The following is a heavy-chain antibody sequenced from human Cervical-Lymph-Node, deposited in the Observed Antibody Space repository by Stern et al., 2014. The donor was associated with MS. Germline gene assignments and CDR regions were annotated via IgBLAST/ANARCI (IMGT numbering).Heavy chain of an antibody. Sequence: VQLVESGGGVVQPGRSLRLSCAMSGFIFSNYGIHWVRQAPGKGLEWVAVSSYDGGKKCYGDSVKGRFTISRDDSKNTVYLQMSSLRPEDTAIYYCAKDAGSYYTHHLDSWGQGALVSVSS. V-gene: IGHV3-30*18. D-gene: IGHD3-10*01. CDR2: SSYDGGKK. CDR3: AKDAGSYYTHHLDS. CDR1: GFIFSNYG. J-gene: IGHJ4*02.